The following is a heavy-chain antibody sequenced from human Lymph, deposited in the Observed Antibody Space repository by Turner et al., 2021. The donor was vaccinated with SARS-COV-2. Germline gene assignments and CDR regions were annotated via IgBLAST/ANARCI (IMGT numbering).Heavy chain of an antibody. CDR2: ISGSGAST. Sequence: EVQLLESGGGLVQPGGSLRLSCAASGFTVGSHTMSWVRQAPGKGLEWVSAISGSGASTYYADSVKGWFTISRDNSKNTLYLQMNSLRVEDTAVYYCAKDGYDGIYCGGGSCYSGWFDPWGQGTLVTVSS. CDR1: GFTVGSHT. D-gene: IGHD2-15*01. J-gene: IGHJ5*02. CDR3: AKDGYDGIYCGGGSCYSGWFDP. V-gene: IGHV3-23*01.